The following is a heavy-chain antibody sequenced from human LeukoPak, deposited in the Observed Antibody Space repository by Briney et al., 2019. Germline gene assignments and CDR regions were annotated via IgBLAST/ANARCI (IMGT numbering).Heavy chain of an antibody. CDR2: IYYSGST. CDR3: ARDRRDGLFFDY. D-gene: IGHD5-24*01. CDR1: GGSISSHY. Sequence: SETLSLTCTVSGGSISSHYWGWIRQPPGKGLEWIGSIYYSGSTYYNPSLKSRVTISVDTSKNQFSLKLSSVTAADTAVYYCARDRRDGLFFDYWGQGTLVTVSS. J-gene: IGHJ4*02. V-gene: IGHV4-59*11.